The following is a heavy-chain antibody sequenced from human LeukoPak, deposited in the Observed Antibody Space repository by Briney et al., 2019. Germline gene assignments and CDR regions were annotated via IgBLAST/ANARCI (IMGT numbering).Heavy chain of an antibody. CDR3: ARDSSGWSKNY. CDR2: ISGSGGST. J-gene: IGHJ4*02. D-gene: IGHD6-19*01. CDR1: GFTFTTYA. V-gene: IGHV3-23*01. Sequence: GGSLRLSCAASGFTFTTYAMSWVRQAPGKGLEWIPAISGSGGSTYYDDSVKGRFTISRDNSKNMMYLQMNSLRAEDTALYYCARDSSGWSKNYWGQGTLVTVSS.